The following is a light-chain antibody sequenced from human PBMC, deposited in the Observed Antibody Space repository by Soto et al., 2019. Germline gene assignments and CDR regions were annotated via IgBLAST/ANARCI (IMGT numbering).Light chain of an antibody. Sequence: DIQMTQSPSSLSASVGDRVTITCRASQSISKYLSWFQQKPGKAPKLLIYATSSLQSGVPSSFSGSGSGTHFTLIISSLQPEDFATYYCHQSDSTPPWTFGQGTKVEIK. J-gene: IGKJ1*01. CDR3: HQSDSTPPWT. CDR2: ATS. V-gene: IGKV1-39*01. CDR1: QSISKY.